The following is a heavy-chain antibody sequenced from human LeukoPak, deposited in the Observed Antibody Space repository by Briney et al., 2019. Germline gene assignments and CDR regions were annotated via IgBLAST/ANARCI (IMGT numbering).Heavy chain of an antibody. J-gene: IGHJ4*02. Sequence: GGSLRLSCAASGFTYSSYAMSWVRQAPGKGLEWVSAISASGASTYYADSVKGRFTISRDNSKNTLYLQMNSLRADDTAVYYCAKSGRTSCSTSCYYFDYWGQGTLVTVSS. CDR3: AKSGRTSCSTSCYYFDY. CDR1: GFTYSSYA. D-gene: IGHD2-2*01. V-gene: IGHV3-23*01. CDR2: ISASGAST.